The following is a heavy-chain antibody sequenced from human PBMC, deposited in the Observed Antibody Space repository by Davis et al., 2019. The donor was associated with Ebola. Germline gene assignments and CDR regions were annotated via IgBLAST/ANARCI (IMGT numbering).Heavy chain of an antibody. Sequence: GGSLRLSCAASGFAFSSYAMSWVRQAPGKGLEWVSGISGNGVSTYYADSVKGRFTISRDNSKNTLYLHMNSLRAEDTAVYYCAKQRGVGAIDYDYWGRGTVVTVSS. CDR2: ISGNGVST. D-gene: IGHD1-26*01. CDR3: AKQRGVGAIDYDY. CDR1: GFAFSSYA. V-gene: IGHV3-23*01. J-gene: IGHJ4*02.